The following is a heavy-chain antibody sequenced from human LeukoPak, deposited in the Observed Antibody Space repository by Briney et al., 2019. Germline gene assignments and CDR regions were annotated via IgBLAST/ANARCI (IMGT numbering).Heavy chain of an antibody. V-gene: IGHV4-59*01. D-gene: IGHD3-16*02. CDR1: GGSISSYY. J-gene: IGHJ4*02. CDR2: IYYSGST. CDR3: ARYRRDYVWGSYRAFDY. Sequence: SETLSLTCTVSGGSISSYYWSWIRQPPGKGLEWIGYIYYSGSTNYNPSLKSRVTLSVDTSTNQFSLKLSSVTAADTAVYYCARYRRDYVWGSYRAFDYWGQGTLVTVSS.